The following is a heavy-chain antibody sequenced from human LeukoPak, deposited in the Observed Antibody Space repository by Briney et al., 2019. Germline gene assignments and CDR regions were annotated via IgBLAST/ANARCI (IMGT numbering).Heavy chain of an antibody. Sequence: GGSLRLSCAASGFTFNSYAMSWVRQAPGKGLEWVSTISGSGGSTYYADSVKGRFAISRDNSKNTLYLQMSSLRAEDTAVYYCAKVLGQWELLPYWFDPWGQGTLVTVSS. J-gene: IGHJ5*02. D-gene: IGHD1-26*01. CDR1: GFTFNSYA. V-gene: IGHV3-23*01. CDR2: ISGSGGST. CDR3: AKVLGQWELLPYWFDP.